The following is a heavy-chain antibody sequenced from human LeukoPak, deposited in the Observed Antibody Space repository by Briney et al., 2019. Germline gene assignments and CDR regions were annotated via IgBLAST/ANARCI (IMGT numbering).Heavy chain of an antibody. CDR2: VSGGSSYT. J-gene: IGHJ5*02. D-gene: IGHD6-25*01. CDR3: ARDDGGLPS. CDR1: GFTFSDYY. V-gene: IGHV3-11*05. Sequence: PGGSLRLSCAASGFTFSDYYMSWIRQAPGKGLEWVSYVSGGSSYTNYADSVKGRFTISRDNAKKSLYLQMNSLRDEDTAWYYCARDDGGLPSWGQGTLVTVSS.